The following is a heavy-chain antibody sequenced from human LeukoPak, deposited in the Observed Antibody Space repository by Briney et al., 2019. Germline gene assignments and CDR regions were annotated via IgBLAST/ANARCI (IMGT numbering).Heavy chain of an antibody. CDR1: GYTFTSYD. D-gene: IGHD5-18*01. Sequence: ASVKVSCKASGYTFTSYDINWVRQAPGQGLEWMGWMNPNSGNTGYAQKFQGRVTITRNTSISTSFMELSSLRSEDTAIYYCARGRPDTSVPRTYYMDVWGKGTTVTVSS. V-gene: IGHV1-8*03. J-gene: IGHJ6*03. CDR2: MNPNSGNT. CDR3: ARGRPDTSVPRTYYMDV.